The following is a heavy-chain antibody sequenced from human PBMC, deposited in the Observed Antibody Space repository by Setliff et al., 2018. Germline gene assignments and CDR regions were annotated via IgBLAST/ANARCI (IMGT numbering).Heavy chain of an antibody. Sequence: SVKVSCKASGGTFTSYDINWVRQAPGQGLEWMGGIIPIFGTANYAQKFQGRVTITADESTSTAYMELSSLRSEDTAVYYCARARSFNWIDIDYWGQGTLVTVSS. CDR3: ARARSFNWIDIDY. CDR1: GGTFTSYD. J-gene: IGHJ4*02. CDR2: IIPIFGTA. D-gene: IGHD1-20*01. V-gene: IGHV1-69*13.